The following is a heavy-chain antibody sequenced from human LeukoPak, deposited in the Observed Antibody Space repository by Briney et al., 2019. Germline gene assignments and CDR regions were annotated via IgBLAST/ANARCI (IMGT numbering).Heavy chain of an antibody. Sequence: GGSLRLSCAASGFTFSSYAMSWVRQAPGEGLEWVSLIYSGGSTSYADSVKGRFTISRDNSKNTLYLQMNSLRAEDTAVYYCARKTDHQTGGDYWGQGTLVTVSS. CDR2: IYSGGST. J-gene: IGHJ4*02. CDR1: GFTFSSYA. D-gene: IGHD1-1*01. V-gene: IGHV3-66*01. CDR3: ARKTDHQTGGDY.